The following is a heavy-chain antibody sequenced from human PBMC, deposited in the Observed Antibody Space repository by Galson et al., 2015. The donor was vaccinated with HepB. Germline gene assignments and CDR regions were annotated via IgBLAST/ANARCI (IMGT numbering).Heavy chain of an antibody. CDR2: ISSSSSTM. CDR3: ARGGWGRTSNLWSFFDY. J-gene: IGHJ4*02. CDR1: GFSFTTYS. D-gene: IGHD3-16*01. Sequence: SLRLSCAASGFSFTTYSMNWVRQAPGKGLEWVSYISSSSSTMYYADSVKGRFTISRDNAKNSLYLQMNSLRDEDTAVYYCARGGWGRTSNLWSFFDYWGQGTLVTVSS. V-gene: IGHV3-48*02.